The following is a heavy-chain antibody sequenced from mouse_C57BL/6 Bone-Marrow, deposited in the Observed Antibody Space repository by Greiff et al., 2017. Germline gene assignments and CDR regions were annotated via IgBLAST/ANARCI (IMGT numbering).Heavy chain of an antibody. Sequence: EVQLQQSGPELVKPGASVKIPCKASGYTFTDYNMDWVKQSHGKSLEWIGDINPNNGGTIYNQKFKGKATLTVDKSSSTAYMELRSLTSEDTAVYYCARLDWDGGGFDYWGQGTTLTVSS. CDR3: ARLDWDGGGFDY. CDR1: GYTFTDYN. J-gene: IGHJ2*01. V-gene: IGHV1-18*01. CDR2: INPNNGGT. D-gene: IGHD4-1*01.